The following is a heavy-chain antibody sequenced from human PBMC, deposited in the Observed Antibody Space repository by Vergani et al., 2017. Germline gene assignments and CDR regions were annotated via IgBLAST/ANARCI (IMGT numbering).Heavy chain of an antibody. CDR2: IYTSGST. CDR1: GGSISSGSYY. D-gene: IGHD4-23*01. J-gene: IGHJ2*01. Sequence: QVQLQESGPGLVKPSQTLSLTCTVSGGSISSGSYYWSWIRQPAGKGLEWIGRIYTSGSTNYNPSLKSRVTISVDTSKNQFSLKLSSVTAADTAVYYCARGNGGTNKRYFDLWGRGTLVTVSS. CDR3: ARGNGGTNKRYFDL. V-gene: IGHV4-61*02.